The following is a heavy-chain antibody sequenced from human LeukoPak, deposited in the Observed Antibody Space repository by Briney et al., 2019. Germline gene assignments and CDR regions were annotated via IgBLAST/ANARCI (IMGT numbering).Heavy chain of an antibody. D-gene: IGHD6-13*01. V-gene: IGHV4-59*01. CDR3: AAQHQLVNTFDI. J-gene: IGHJ3*02. CDR1: SGSIRNYY. Sequence: MPSETLSLTCTVSSGSIRNYYWSRIRQPPGKGLEWIGYIHYTGTTNYNPPLKSRVTLSLDTSKNQLSLKLNSVTAADAAVYYCAAQHQLVNTFDIWGQGTIISVSA. CDR2: IHYTGTT.